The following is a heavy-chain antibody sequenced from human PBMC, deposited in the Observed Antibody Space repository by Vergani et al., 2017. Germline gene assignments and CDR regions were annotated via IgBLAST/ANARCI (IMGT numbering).Heavy chain of an antibody. CDR2: IDRTGRT. D-gene: IGHD1-14*01. J-gene: IGHJ3*01. V-gene: IGHV4-39*07. Sequence: QLHLQESGPGLVKPSETLSLTCTVSGGSITSSSSYWGWIRQSPGKGLEWLGTIDRTGRTHLSPSLKSRLTISVDTTKNQFSLRLASATAADTAVYFCARDGMSAAEIDPKNAFHVWGQGTRVSV. CDR1: GGSITSSSSY. CDR3: ARDGMSAAEIDPKNAFHV.